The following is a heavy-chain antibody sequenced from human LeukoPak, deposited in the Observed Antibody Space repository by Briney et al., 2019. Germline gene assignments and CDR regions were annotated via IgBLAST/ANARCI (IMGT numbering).Heavy chain of an antibody. CDR2: IYSSGST. Sequence: ETLSLTCTVSGGSISSYYWSWIRQPPGKGLEWIGYIYSSGSTNYNPSLKSRVTISVDTSKNQFSLRMSSVTAADTAVYYCARRRTYGTGAAHDYWGQGTLVTVSS. CDR3: ARRRTYGTGAAHDY. CDR1: GGSISSYY. D-gene: IGHD2-8*02. V-gene: IGHV4-59*08. J-gene: IGHJ4*02.